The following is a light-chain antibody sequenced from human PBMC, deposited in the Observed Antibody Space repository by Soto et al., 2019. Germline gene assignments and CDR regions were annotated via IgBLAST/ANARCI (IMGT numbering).Light chain of an antibody. V-gene: IGLV2-14*01. CDR3: VSYTTSDYYV. Sequence: QSVLTQPGSVSWSPGHSITISCTGTSSDVGNYIFVSWYRQHPGKAPKLMIYDINNRPSGVSNRFSGSKSGNTASLTISGLQAEEEADYYCVSYTTSDYYVFGTGTKVTVL. CDR2: DIN. CDR1: SSDVGNYIF. J-gene: IGLJ1*01.